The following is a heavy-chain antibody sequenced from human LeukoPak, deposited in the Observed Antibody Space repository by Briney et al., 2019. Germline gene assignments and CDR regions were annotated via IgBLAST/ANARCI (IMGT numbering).Heavy chain of an antibody. Sequence: GASVKVSCKASGNTFTGNFMHWLRQAPGRGLEWMGWINPNSGETNYAQNFQGRVTMTRDTSITTAYMELSRLTSGDTAVYYCARGRIIAVAGTDWFDPWGQGTLVTVSS. CDR1: GNTFTGNF. CDR3: ARGRIIAVAGTDWFDP. D-gene: IGHD6-19*01. V-gene: IGHV1-2*02. J-gene: IGHJ5*02. CDR2: INPNSGET.